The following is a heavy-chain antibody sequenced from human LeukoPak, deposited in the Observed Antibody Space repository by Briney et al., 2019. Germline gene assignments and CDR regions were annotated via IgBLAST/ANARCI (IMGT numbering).Heavy chain of an antibody. Sequence: GGSLRLSCAASGFTFSSYGMHWVRQAPGKGLEWVAFIRHDGRNKYYADSVKGRFTISRDNSKNTLYLQMNSLRVEDTAIYYCAKDGGVWFGESNDYWGQGTLVTVSS. V-gene: IGHV3-30*02. CDR1: GFTFSSYG. CDR3: AKDGGVWFGESNDY. CDR2: IRHDGRNK. D-gene: IGHD3-10*01. J-gene: IGHJ4*02.